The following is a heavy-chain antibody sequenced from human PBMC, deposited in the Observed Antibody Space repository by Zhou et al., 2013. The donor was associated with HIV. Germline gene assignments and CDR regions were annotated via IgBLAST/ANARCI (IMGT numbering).Heavy chain of an antibody. Sequence: QVQLVQSGAEVKKPGSSVKVSCKASGGTFGSYGISWVRQARGQGLEWMGDIIPVFGSANYAQKLQGRVTITTDESTNTAYMDLSSLTSDDTAVYFCALGYCSSSNCYLTGLDYWGQGTLVTVSS. CDR2: IIPVFGSA. CDR3: ALGYCSSSNCYLTGLDY. V-gene: IGHV1-69*05. J-gene: IGHJ4*02. D-gene: IGHD2-2*01. CDR1: GGTFGSYG.